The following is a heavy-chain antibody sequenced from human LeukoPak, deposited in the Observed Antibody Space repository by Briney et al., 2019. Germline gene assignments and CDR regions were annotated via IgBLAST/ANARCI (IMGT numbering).Heavy chain of an antibody. J-gene: IGHJ4*02. Sequence: SETLSLTCTVSGGSISSYYWSWIRQPPGKGLEWIGYIYYSGSTNYNPSLKSRVTISVDTSKNQFSLKLSSVTAADTAVYYCARHANRTPRKSARYDLSSFLDYWGQGTLVTVSS. V-gene: IGHV4-59*01. CDR2: IYYSGST. CDR3: ARHANRTPRKSARYDLSSFLDY. CDR1: GGSISSYY. D-gene: IGHD5-12*01.